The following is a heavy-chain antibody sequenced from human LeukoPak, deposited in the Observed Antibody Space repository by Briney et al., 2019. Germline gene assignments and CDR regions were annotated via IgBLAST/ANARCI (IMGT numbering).Heavy chain of an antibody. Sequence: ASVKVSCKASGYTFSNYGISWVRQAPGQGLEWMGWISGYNGDTNYGETFQGRVTMTTDTSTSTVYMELRSLRSDDTAVYYCARDQEVSSRWAGRSYYQYYYMDVWGKGTTVTVSS. J-gene: IGHJ6*03. V-gene: IGHV1-18*01. D-gene: IGHD6-13*01. CDR1: GYTFSNYG. CDR3: ARDQEVSSRWAGRSYYQYYYMDV. CDR2: ISGYNGDT.